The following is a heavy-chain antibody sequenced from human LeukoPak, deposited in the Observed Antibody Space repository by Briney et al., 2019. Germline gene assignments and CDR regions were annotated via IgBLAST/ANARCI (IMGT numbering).Heavy chain of an antibody. D-gene: IGHD6-13*01. CDR2: MDPNSGNT. CDR1: GYTFTSYD. V-gene: IGHV1-8*01. Sequence: ASVKVSCKASGYTFTSYDINWVRQATGQGLEWMGWMDPNSGNTGYAQKFQGRVTMTRNTSISTAYMELSSLRSEDTAVYYCARGRSSSSGFDYWGQGTLVTVSS. J-gene: IGHJ4*02. CDR3: ARGRSSSSGFDY.